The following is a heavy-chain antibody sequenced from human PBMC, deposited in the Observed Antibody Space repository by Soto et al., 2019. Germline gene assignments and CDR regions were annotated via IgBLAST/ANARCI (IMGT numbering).Heavy chain of an antibody. V-gene: IGHV3-9*01. D-gene: IGHD4-17*01. CDR2: ISWNSGSI. CDR3: AKDNGYGDYRGGNDY. J-gene: IGHJ4*02. Sequence: GGSLRLSCAASGFTFDDYAMHWVRQAPGKGLEWVSGISWNSGSIGYADSVKGRFTISRDNAKNSLYLQMNSLRAEDTALYYCAKDNGYGDYRGGNDYWGQGTLVTVSS. CDR1: GFTFDDYA.